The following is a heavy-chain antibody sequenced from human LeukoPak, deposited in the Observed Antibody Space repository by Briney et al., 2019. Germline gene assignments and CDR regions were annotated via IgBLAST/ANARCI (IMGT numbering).Heavy chain of an antibody. CDR3: ARVWVTIFGVVTNDAFDI. Sequence: ASVKVSCKASGYTFTSYGISWVRQAPGQGLEWMGWISAYNGNTNYAQKLQGRVTMTTDTSTSTAYMELRSLRSDDTAVYYCARVWVTIFGVVTNDAFDIWGQGTMVTVSS. CDR2: ISAYNGNT. D-gene: IGHD3-3*01. J-gene: IGHJ3*02. CDR1: GYTFTSYG. V-gene: IGHV1-18*01.